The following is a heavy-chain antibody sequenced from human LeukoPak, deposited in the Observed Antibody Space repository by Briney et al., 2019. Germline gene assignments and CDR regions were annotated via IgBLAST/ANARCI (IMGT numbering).Heavy chain of an antibody. J-gene: IGHJ4*02. V-gene: IGHV4-38-2*02. CDR3: ARVAVTTVTKLDY. Sequence: SETLSLTSSVSGYSISSGYYCGWIRQPPGKGLEWIASIYHSGSAYYNPSLKSRVTISVDASKNQCTLKLSSVTAADTAVYYCARVAVTTVTKLDYWGQGTLVIVSS. D-gene: IGHD4-11*01. CDR1: GYSISSGYY. CDR2: IYHSGSA.